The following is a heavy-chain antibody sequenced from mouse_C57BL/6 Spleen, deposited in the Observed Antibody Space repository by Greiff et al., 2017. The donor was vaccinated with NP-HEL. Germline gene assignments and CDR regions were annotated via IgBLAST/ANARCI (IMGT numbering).Heavy chain of an antibody. CDR3: ARGDLLWLPFDY. Sequence: QVQLQQSGAELVRPGTSVKVSCKASGYAFTNYLIEWVKQRPGQGLEWIGVINPGSGGTNYNEKFKGKATLTADKSSSTAYMQLSSLTSEDSAVYFCARGDLLWLPFDYWGQGTTLTVSS. D-gene: IGHD2-9*01. CDR2: INPGSGGT. J-gene: IGHJ2*01. CDR1: GYAFTNYL. V-gene: IGHV1-54*01.